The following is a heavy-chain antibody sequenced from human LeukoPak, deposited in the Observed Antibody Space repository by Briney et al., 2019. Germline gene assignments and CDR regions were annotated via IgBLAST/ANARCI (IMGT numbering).Heavy chain of an antibody. V-gene: IGHV3-48*02. J-gene: IGHJ4*02. CDR3: ARTDMNGGSYYNFDS. CDR1: GFTFSTYS. CDR2: ISSSSGTI. D-gene: IGHD1-26*01. Sequence: HPGGSLRLSCAASGFTFSTYSMNWVRQAPGKGLEWVSYISSSSGTIFYADSVKGRFTISRDNAKNSLYLQMNSLRDEDTAVYYCARTDMNGGSYYNFDSWGQGTLVTVSS.